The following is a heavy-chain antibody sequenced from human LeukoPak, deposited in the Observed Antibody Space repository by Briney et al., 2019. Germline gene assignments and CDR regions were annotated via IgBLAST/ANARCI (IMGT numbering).Heavy chain of an antibody. Sequence: SQTLSLTCAISGDSVSSNSGVWNWIRQSPSRGLEWLGRTYYRSRWYNDYVVSVKSRISVNPDTSMNQFSLQLNSVTPEDTAVYYCTRGGAAAGFDFWGQGTLVTVSS. CDR2: TYYRSRWYN. CDR3: TRGGAAAGFDF. V-gene: IGHV6-1*01. J-gene: IGHJ4*02. D-gene: IGHD6-13*01. CDR1: GDSVSSNSGV.